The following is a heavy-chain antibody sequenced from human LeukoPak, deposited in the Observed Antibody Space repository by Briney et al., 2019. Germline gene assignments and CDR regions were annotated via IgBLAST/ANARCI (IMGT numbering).Heavy chain of an antibody. CDR1: GGSISSGGYS. J-gene: IGHJ3*02. V-gene: IGHV4-30-2*01. Sequence: PSQTLSLTCAVSGGSISSGGYSWSWIRQPPGKGLEWIGYIYHSGSTYYNPSLKSRVTISVDRSKNQFSLKLSSVTAADTAVYYCARGYDAFDIWGQGTMVTVSS. CDR3: ARGYDAFDI. CDR2: IYHSGST.